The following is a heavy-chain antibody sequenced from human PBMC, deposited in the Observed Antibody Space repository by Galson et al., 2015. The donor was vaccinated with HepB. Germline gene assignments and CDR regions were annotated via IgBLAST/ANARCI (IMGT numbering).Heavy chain of an antibody. D-gene: IGHD4-23*01. CDR1: GYTFTGYY. J-gene: IGHJ3*02. Sequence: SVKVSCKASGYTFTGYYMHWVRQAPGQGLEWMGWINPNSGGTNYAQKFQGRVTMTRDTSISTAYMELSRLRSDDTAVYYCARDSVVTPISVAFDIWGQGTMVTVSS. CDR2: INPNSGGT. CDR3: ARDSVVTPISVAFDI. V-gene: IGHV1-2*02.